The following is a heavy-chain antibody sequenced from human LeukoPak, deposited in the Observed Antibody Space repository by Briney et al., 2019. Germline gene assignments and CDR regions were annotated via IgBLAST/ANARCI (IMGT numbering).Heavy chain of an antibody. CDR2: ITSDGTDT. V-gene: IGHV3-74*01. CDR3: ARERFHYDV. Sequence: GGSLRLSCEAPGFTLSSSWMHWVRQAPGKGLVWVSRITSDGTDTKYADSVKGRFTISRDTAKNTLYLQMNSLRVEDTALYYCARERFHYDVWGRGTLVTVSS. D-gene: IGHD3-22*01. CDR1: GFTLSSSW. J-gene: IGHJ4*02.